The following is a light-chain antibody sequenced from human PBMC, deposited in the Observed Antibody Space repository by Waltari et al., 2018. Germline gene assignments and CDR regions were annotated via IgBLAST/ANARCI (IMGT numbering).Light chain of an antibody. Sequence: IQMTQSPSSLSASVGDRVSISCRASQGIDTDLTWFQQKPGKAPKSLIYGASILQSGVPSKFGGSGSGTDFTLTISSLQPVDSATYYCQQYNSWPPSFGQGTHLEIK. CDR2: GAS. CDR1: QGIDTD. CDR3: QQYNSWPPS. V-gene: IGKV1-16*02. J-gene: IGKJ2*03.